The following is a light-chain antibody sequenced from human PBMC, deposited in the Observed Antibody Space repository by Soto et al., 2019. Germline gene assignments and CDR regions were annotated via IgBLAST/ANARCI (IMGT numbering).Light chain of an antibody. V-gene: IGLV2-14*01. Sequence: QSVLTQPASVSGSPGQSVTISCTGTSXDIGGYNYVSWYQQHPGKAPKLMIYEVTTRPSGISKRFSGSKSGNTASLTISGLRAEDEADYYCSSYTSSSTVIFGGGTQLTVL. CDR1: SXDIGGYNY. J-gene: IGLJ2*01. CDR3: SSYTSSSTVI. CDR2: EVT.